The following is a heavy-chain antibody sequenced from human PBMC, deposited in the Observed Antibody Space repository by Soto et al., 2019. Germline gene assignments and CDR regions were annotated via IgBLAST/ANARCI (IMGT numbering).Heavy chain of an antibody. CDR2: IKQDGSER. V-gene: IGHV3-7*03. CDR1: GFTFSTYW. CDR3: ASRPSAVVHLGVFDY. J-gene: IGHJ4*02. Sequence: GGSLRLSCAASGFTFSTYWMSWVRQAPGKGPEWVANIKQDGSERYYVDSVKGRFTISRDNAKNLLFLQMNNLRAEDTAVYYCASRPSAVVHLGVFDYWGQGTPVTVSS. D-gene: IGHD3-10*01.